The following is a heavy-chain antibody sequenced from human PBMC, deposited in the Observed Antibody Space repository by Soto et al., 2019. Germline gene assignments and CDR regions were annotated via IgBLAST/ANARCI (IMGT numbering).Heavy chain of an antibody. D-gene: IGHD3-10*01. V-gene: IGHV5-10-1*01. Sequence: GESLKISCKGSGYSFTSYWISWVRQMPGKGLEWMGRIDPSDSYTNYSPSFQGHVTISADKSISTAYLQWSSLRAEDTAVYYCARDSKQPTNSLLWFGEGVLFYYYGMDVWGQGTTVTVSS. CDR3: ARDSKQPTNSLLWFGEGVLFYYYGMDV. CDR1: GYSFTSYW. J-gene: IGHJ6*02. CDR2: IDPSDSYT.